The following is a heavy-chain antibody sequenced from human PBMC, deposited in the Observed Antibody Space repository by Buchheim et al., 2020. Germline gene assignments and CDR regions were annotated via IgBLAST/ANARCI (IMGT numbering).Heavy chain of an antibody. D-gene: IGHD2-21*02. V-gene: IGHV3-23*01. CDR3: ARSAIAYCGGDCYSGFRG. J-gene: IGHJ4*02. CDR2: ISGSGGST. CDR1: GFTFSSYA. Sequence: EVQLLESGGGLVQPGGSLRLSCAASGFTFSSYAMSWVRQAPGKGLEWVSAISGSGGSTYYADSVKGRFTISRDNSKNTLYLQMNSLRAEDTAVYYCARSAIAYCGGDCYSGFRGWSQGTL.